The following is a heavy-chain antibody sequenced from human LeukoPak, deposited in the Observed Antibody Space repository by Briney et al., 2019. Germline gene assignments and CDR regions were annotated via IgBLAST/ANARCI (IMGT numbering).Heavy chain of an antibody. CDR1: GFIFSNYW. D-gene: IGHD3-3*01. J-gene: IGHJ4*02. V-gene: IGHV3-7*02. CDR2: IKQDGSEK. CDR3: ARVYPDVDFWSGYYLLDH. Sequence: PGGSLRLSCSASGFIFSNYWMTWVRQAPGKGLEWVANIKQDGSEKYYVDSVKGRFTISRDNAKKSLYLQMTSLRAEDTAVYYCARVYPDVDFWSGYYLLDHWGQGTLVTVSS.